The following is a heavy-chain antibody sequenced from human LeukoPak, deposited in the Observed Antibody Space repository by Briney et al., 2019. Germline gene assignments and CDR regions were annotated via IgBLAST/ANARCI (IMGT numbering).Heavy chain of an antibody. J-gene: IGHJ4*02. D-gene: IGHD3-22*01. CDR1: GFTFSSYA. CDR3: AKDRYDSSEGWIDY. V-gene: IGHV3-30*04. Sequence: AGGSLRLSCAASGFTFSSYAMHWVRQAPGKGLEWVAVISYDGSNKYYADSVKGRFTISRDNSKNTLYLQMNSLRGEDTAVYYCAKDRYDSSEGWIDYWGQGTLVTVSS. CDR2: ISYDGSNK.